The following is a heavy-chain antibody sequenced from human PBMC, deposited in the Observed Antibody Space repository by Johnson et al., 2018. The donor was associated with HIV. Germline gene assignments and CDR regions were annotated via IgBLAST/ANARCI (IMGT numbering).Heavy chain of an antibody. CDR2: ISFDGSDK. V-gene: IGHV3-30*18. D-gene: IGHD1-7*01. CDR1: GFPFSSYG. CDR3: AKDLGAAELTPDVFDL. Sequence: QVQLVESGGGAVQPGRSLRLSCAASGFPFSSYGMHWVRQAPGKWLEWVAVISFDGSDKYYADSVKGRFTISRDNSKNTLYLQMNSLRIDDTVVYYCAKDLGAAELTPDVFDLWGQGTMVTVSS. J-gene: IGHJ3*01.